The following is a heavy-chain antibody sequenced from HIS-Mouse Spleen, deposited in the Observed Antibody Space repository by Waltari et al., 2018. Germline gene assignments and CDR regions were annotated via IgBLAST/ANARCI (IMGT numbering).Heavy chain of an antibody. V-gene: IGHV4-39*07. J-gene: IGHJ2*01. Sequence: QLQLQESGPGLVKPSETLSLTCTVSGGSISSSRYYWGWIRQPPGKGLGWIGSIYYSGRTYYNPSLKSRVTISVDTSKNQFSLKLSSVTAADTAVYYCAREIPYSSSWYDWYFDLWGRGTLVTVSS. CDR2: IYYSGRT. CDR3: AREIPYSSSWYDWYFDL. D-gene: IGHD6-13*01. CDR1: GGSISSSRYY.